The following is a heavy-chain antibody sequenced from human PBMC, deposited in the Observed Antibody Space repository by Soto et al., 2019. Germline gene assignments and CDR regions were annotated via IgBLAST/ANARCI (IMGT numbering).Heavy chain of an antibody. Sequence: AASVKVSCKASGYTFTSYGISWVRQAPGQGLEWMGIINPNNGNTSYAQKFQGRVTMTRDTSTCTVYMELSSLRSEDTAVYYCARGITIFGVVRNWFDPWGQGTLVTVSS. CDR3: ARGITIFGVVRNWFDP. D-gene: IGHD3-3*01. CDR2: INPNNGNT. J-gene: IGHJ5*02. V-gene: IGHV1-46*01. CDR1: GYTFTSYG.